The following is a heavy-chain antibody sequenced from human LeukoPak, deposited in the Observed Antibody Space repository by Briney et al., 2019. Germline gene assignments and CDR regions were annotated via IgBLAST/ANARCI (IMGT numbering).Heavy chain of an antibody. Sequence: GGSLRLSCAASGFTFSSYSMNWVRQAPGKGLEWVSYISSSSSTIYYADSVKGRFTISRDNAKNSLYLQMNSLRAEDTAVYYCARDLIAVAVYWGQGTLVTVSS. V-gene: IGHV3-48*04. CDR1: GFTFSSYS. D-gene: IGHD6-19*01. CDR2: ISSSSSTI. CDR3: ARDLIAVAVY. J-gene: IGHJ4*02.